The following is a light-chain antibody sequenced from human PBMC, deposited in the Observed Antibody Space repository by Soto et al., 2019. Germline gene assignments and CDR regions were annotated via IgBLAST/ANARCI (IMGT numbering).Light chain of an antibody. Sequence: DIQLTQSPSFLSASVGDRVTITCRASQDITNFLAWYQQKPGKAPELLIYGASTLHSGVPPRFSGSGSGTEFTLTISSLQPEDFVTYHCQQSYSTPYTFGQGTKVDIK. J-gene: IGKJ2*01. CDR3: QQSYSTPYT. CDR2: GAS. V-gene: IGKV1-9*01. CDR1: QDITNF.